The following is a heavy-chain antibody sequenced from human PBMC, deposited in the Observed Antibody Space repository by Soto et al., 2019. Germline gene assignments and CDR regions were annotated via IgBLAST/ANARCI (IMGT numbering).Heavy chain of an antibody. Sequence: PGGSLRLSCAASGFTFSSYAMSWVRQAPGKGLEWVSAISGSGGSTYYADSVKGRFTISRDNSKNTLYLQMNSLRAEDTAVYYCAKDRYYDSSGYPNAFDYWGQGTLVTVSS. CDR3: AKDRYYDSSGYPNAFDY. CDR2: ISGSGGST. D-gene: IGHD3-22*01. V-gene: IGHV3-23*01. CDR1: GFTFSSYA. J-gene: IGHJ4*02.